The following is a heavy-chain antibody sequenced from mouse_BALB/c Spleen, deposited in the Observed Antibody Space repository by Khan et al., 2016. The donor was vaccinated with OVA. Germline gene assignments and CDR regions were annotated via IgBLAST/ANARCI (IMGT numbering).Heavy chain of an antibody. J-gene: IGHJ2*01. D-gene: IGHD1-1*01. V-gene: IGHV1S81*02. CDR1: GHTFTSYW. CDR3: ARIKKIVATYFDY. Sequence: QAQLQQPGAALVKAGASVKMSCKASGHTFTSYWMHWVKQRLGQGLEWFAETNPTNGRTYYNETLKSKATLTVDKSSSTAHMLLSGPTFEDSAVYYCARIKKIVATYFDYWGQGTTLTVSA. CDR2: TNPTNGRT.